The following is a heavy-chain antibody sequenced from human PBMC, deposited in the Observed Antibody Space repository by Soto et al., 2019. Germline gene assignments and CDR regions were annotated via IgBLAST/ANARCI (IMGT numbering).Heavy chain of an antibody. CDR1: GFTVTDAW. J-gene: IGHJ4*02. Sequence: PGGSLRLSCAASGFTVTDAWMTWFRQAPGKGPEWVGRIERKSDGGTTSYAAPVRGRFTISRGDSKNTLYLQMDSLKIEDTAVYYCVSLYLGYWGQGTLVTISS. V-gene: IGHV3-15*04. D-gene: IGHD3-10*01. CDR2: IERKSDGGTT. CDR3: VSLYLGY.